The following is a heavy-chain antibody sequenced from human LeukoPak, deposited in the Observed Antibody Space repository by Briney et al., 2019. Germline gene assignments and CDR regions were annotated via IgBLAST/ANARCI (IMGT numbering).Heavy chain of an antibody. Sequence: HTGGSLRLSCDVSGFTLSSYWMSWVRQAPGKGLEWAANINQDGSETYYVDSLNGRFTVSKDNAKQSLYLQMNSLRAEDTAVYYCARDKWLTTTHYFDYWGQGTLVTVSS. V-gene: IGHV3-7*01. CDR2: INQDGSET. J-gene: IGHJ4*02. D-gene: IGHD4-11*01. CDR1: GFTLSSYW. CDR3: ARDKWLTTTHYFDY.